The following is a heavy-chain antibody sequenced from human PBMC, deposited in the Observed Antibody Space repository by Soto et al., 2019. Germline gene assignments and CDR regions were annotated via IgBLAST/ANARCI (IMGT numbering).Heavy chain of an antibody. J-gene: IGHJ4*02. CDR2: IYYSGST. Sequence: SETLSLTCTVSSCSISSYYWSWIRQPPGKGLEWIGYIYYSGSTNYNPSLKSRVTISVDTSKNQFSLKLSSVTAADTAVYYCARVGYCRSTSCAHVFDYWGQGTLVTVSS. CDR3: ARVGYCRSTSCAHVFDY. D-gene: IGHD2-2*01. CDR1: SCSISSYY. V-gene: IGHV4-59*01.